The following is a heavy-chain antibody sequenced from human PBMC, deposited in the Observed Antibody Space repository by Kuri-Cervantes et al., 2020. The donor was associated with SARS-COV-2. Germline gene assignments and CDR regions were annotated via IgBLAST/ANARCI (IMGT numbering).Heavy chain of an antibody. J-gene: IGHJ2*01. Sequence: GESLKISCAASGFTFSSYAMSWVRQAPGKGLEWVSAISGSGGSTYYADSVKGRFTISRDNSKNTLYLQMNSLRAEDTAVYYCASRGNSRNWYFDHWGRGTLVTVSS. D-gene: IGHD2/OR15-2a*01. CDR1: GFTFSSYA. CDR3: ASRGNSRNWYFDH. V-gene: IGHV3-23*01. CDR2: ISGSGGST.